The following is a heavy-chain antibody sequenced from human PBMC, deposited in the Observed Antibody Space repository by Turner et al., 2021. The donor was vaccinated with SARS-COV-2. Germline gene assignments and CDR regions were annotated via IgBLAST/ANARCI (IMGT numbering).Heavy chain of an antibody. V-gene: IGHV3-74*01. CDR3: ATSRSFDY. CDR2: IDTDGSTT. D-gene: IGHD6-13*01. J-gene: IGHJ4*02. Sequence: EVQLVESGGGLVQPGGSLRLSCAASGFTFSSYWMHWVRQAPGQGLMWVSRIDTDGSTTSDADSVKGRFTISRDNAKNTLYLQMNSLRAEDTAVYYCATSRSFDYWGQGTLVTVSS. CDR1: GFTFSSYW.